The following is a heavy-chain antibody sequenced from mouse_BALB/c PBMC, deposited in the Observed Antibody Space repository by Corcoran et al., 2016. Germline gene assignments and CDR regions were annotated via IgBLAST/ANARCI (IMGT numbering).Heavy chain of an antibody. D-gene: IGHD1-1*01. J-gene: IGHJ3*01. Sequence: QIHLQQSGPELVKPGTSVKISCKASGYTFTDYYINWVKQKPGQGLKWIGWTYPGSDNTKYNEKFKDKATLTVDTSSSTAYMQLSSLTSEDTAVYFCTRDYGSTFPYWGQGTLVTVSA. CDR1: GYTFTDYY. CDR3: TRDYGSTFPY. CDR2: TYPGSDNT. V-gene: IGHV1-84*02.